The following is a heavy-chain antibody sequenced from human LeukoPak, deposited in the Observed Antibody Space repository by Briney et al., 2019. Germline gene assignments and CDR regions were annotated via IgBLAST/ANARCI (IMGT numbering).Heavy chain of an antibody. CDR1: GGSFSGYY. CDR2: INHSGST. V-gene: IGHV4-34*01. D-gene: IGHD3-10*01. Sequence: SETLSLTCAVYGGSFSGYYWSWIRQPPGKGLEWIGEINHSGSTNYNPSLKSRVTISVDTSKNQFSLKLSSVTAADTAVYYCARGGRVTMVRGVISNWGQGTLVTVSS. J-gene: IGHJ4*02. CDR3: ARGGRVTMVRGVISN.